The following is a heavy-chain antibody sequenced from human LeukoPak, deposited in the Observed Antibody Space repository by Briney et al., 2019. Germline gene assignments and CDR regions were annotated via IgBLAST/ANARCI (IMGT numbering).Heavy chain of an antibody. D-gene: IGHD4-17*01. Sequence: GGSLRLSCTGSGFAFGNYGMTWVRQPPGKGLEWVSAITGSGGTTRYTDSVTGRFTISRGNSGNTLFLQMNSLRAEDTAVYYCAKDPNGDYLGAFDFWGPGTLVTVSS. CDR2: ITGSGGTT. V-gene: IGHV3-23*01. CDR3: AKDPNGDYLGAFDF. J-gene: IGHJ3*01. CDR1: GFAFGNYG.